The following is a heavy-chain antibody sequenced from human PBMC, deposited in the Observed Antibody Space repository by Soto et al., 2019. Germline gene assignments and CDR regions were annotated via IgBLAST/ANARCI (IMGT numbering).Heavy chain of an antibody. Sequence: QITLKESGPTLVKPTQPLTLTCTFSGLSLSTSGEAVGWIRHPPGKALEWLALIYWDDDKRYNPTLKTRLTITKDTSRNQVLLTLTHIVPVDSPTYYCAHYVSTSPSGWFDPWGQGILVTGSS. CDR1: GLSLSTSGEA. D-gene: IGHD3-10*01. CDR3: AHYVSTSPSGWFDP. CDR2: IYWDDDK. J-gene: IGHJ5*02. V-gene: IGHV2-5*02.